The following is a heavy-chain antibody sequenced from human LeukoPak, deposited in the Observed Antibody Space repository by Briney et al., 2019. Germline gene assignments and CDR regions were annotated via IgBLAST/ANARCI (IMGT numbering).Heavy chain of an antibody. Sequence: PGGSLRLSCAASGFTFSSYAMHWVRQAPGKGLEWVAVISYDGSNKYYADSVKGRFTISRDNSKNTLYLQMNSLRAEDTAVYYCARGSRITMIVVVIGPFD. D-gene: IGHD3-22*01. CDR3: ARGSRITMIVVVIGPFD. CDR1: GFTFSSYA. CDR2: ISYDGSNK. J-gene: IGHJ4*01. V-gene: IGHV3-30-3*01.